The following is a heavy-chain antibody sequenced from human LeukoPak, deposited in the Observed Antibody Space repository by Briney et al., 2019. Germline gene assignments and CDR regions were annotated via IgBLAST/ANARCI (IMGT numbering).Heavy chain of an antibody. Sequence: GSLRLSCAASGFTFSSYWMSWVRQAPGKGLEWAANIKQDGSEKYYVDSVKGRFTISRDNAKNSLYLQMNSLRAEDTAVYYCARSYGDYVFIDYWGQGTLVTVSS. J-gene: IGHJ4*02. CDR2: IKQDGSEK. V-gene: IGHV3-7*01. CDR1: GFTFSSYW. D-gene: IGHD4-17*01. CDR3: ARSYGDYVFIDY.